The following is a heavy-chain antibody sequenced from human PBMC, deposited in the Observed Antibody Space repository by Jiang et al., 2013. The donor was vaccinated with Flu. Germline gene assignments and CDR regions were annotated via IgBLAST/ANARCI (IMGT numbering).Heavy chain of an antibody. Sequence: QLLESGGGVVQPGRSLRLSCAASGFTFSDSVMHWVRQAPGKGLEWLAVISDDGANKHSADSVRGRFTIFRDNSKNSLYLQMNSLRPEDTAVYYCATAKGELWLVFENWGQGALITVSS. CDR3: ATAKGELWLVFEN. D-gene: IGHD6-19*01. CDR2: ISDDGANK. V-gene: IGHV3-30-3*01. CDR1: GFTFSDSV. J-gene: IGHJ4*02.